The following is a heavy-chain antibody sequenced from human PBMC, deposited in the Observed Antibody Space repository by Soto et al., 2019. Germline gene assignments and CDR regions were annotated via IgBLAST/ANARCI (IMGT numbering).Heavy chain of an antibody. J-gene: IGHJ4*02. D-gene: IGHD7-27*01. CDR3: VKEGRNWGEGGYFDY. V-gene: IGHV3-64D*06. CDR1: GFTFSSYA. Sequence: GGSLRLSCSASGFTFSSYAMHWVRQAPGKGLEYVSAISSNGGSTYYADSVKGRFTISRDNSKNTLYLQMSSLRAEDTAVYYCVKEGRNWGEGGYFDYWGQGTLVTVSS. CDR2: ISSNGGST.